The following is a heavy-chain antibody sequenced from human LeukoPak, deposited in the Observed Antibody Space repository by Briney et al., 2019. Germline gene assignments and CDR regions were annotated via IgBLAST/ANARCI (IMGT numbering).Heavy chain of an antibody. Sequence: PGGSLRLSCAASGFTFSSYTMNWLRQSPGKGLEWVSFISTSAGTIYYAGSVKGRFTISRDNAKNSLYLQMNGLRDEDTAVYYCARGAGSGSWLVDYWGQGTLVTVSS. J-gene: IGHJ4*02. D-gene: IGHD6-13*01. V-gene: IGHV3-48*02. CDR1: GFTFSSYT. CDR3: ARGAGSGSWLVDY. CDR2: ISTSAGTI.